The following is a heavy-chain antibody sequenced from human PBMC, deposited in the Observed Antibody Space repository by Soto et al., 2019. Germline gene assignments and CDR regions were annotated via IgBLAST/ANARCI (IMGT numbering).Heavy chain of an antibody. V-gene: IGHV4-59*01. CDR2: IFHSGNA. CDR3: ARAHAPTLPFDF. CDR1: GGSMRNVY. Sequence: SETLSLTCSVSGGSMRNVYWSWIRQPPGKGLEWLGFIFHSGNAKYNPSLQSRVTMSIDTSKNQLSLSLESATATDTALYFCARAHAPTLPFDFWGQGTLVTVSS. D-gene: IGHD2-15*01. J-gene: IGHJ4*02.